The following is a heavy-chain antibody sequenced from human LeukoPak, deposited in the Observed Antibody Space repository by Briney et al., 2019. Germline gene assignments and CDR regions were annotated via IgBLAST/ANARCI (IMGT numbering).Heavy chain of an antibody. CDR2: INSDGSTV. V-gene: IGHV3-74*01. J-gene: IGHJ4*02. CDR3: ARVGQGLGY. CDR1: GFTFSTYW. Sequence: GESLKISCAASGFTFSTYWMHGVRQTPGRGLVWVSRINSDGSTVNYADSVKGRFTISRDNAKNTLYLQMNSLRAEDTAMYYCARVGQGLGYWGQGTLVTVSS.